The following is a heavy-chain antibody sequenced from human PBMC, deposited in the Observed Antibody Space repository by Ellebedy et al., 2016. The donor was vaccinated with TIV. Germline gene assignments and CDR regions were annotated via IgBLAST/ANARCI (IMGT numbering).Heavy chain of an antibody. CDR1: GGPFIGYH. V-gene: IGHV4-34*01. D-gene: IGHD2-15*01. J-gene: IGHJ4*02. Sequence: SETLSLXXALSGGPFIGYHWSWIRQTPGKGLEWIGEINHSGTTSYNPSLKSRVTISLDTSKNQLSLELRFVTAADTAVYYCATYIAGYSGRGGWGQGTLVTVSS. CDR2: INHSGTT. CDR3: ATYIAGYSGRGG.